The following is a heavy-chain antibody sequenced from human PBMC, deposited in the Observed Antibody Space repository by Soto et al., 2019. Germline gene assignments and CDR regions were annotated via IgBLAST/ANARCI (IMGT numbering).Heavy chain of an antibody. J-gene: IGHJ5*02. CDR2: IKHDGSEK. CDR3: AREGEYFSNWFDP. D-gene: IGHD6-6*01. Sequence: EEQLVESGGGLVQPGGSLRLSCAASGFRFRSFWMSWVRQAPGKGLEWVANIKHDGSEKYYLDSVKGRFTISRDNAKNSLYLQMNSLRPADTAVYYCAREGEYFSNWFDPWGQGTQVTVSS. V-gene: IGHV3-7*03. CDR1: GFRFRSFW.